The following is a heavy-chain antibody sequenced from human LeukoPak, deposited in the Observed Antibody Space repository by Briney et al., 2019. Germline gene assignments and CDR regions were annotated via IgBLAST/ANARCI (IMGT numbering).Heavy chain of an antibody. J-gene: IGHJ4*02. CDR1: GGSISSYY. D-gene: IGHD6-6*01. CDR3: ARGSSPWPFDY. Sequence: SETLSLTCTVAGGSISSYYWSWIRQPPGKGLEWIGYIYYSGGTNYNPSLKSRVTISVDTSKNQFSLKLSSVTAADTAVYYCARGSSPWPFDYWGQGTLVTVSS. V-gene: IGHV4-59*01. CDR2: IYYSGGT.